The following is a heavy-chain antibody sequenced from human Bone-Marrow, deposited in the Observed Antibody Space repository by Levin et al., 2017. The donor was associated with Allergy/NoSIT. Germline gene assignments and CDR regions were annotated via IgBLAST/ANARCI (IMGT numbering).Heavy chain of an antibody. Sequence: SETLSLNCEVSNSSISSGYYWTWIRQPPGRGLEWIGNIFHSGSTDYTTSLKSRVTISVDTSKNEFSLKLSSVTAADTAVYFCARGGAVLNSGAIDHWGQGTLVTVSS. CDR3: ARGGAVLNSGAIDH. V-gene: IGHV4-38-2*01. CDR2: IFHSGST. D-gene: IGHD4/OR15-4a*01. CDR1: NSSISSGYY. J-gene: IGHJ4*02.